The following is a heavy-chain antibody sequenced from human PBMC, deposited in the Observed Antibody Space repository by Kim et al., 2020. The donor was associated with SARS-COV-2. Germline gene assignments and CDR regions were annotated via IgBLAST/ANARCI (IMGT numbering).Heavy chain of an antibody. V-gene: IGHV3-23*01. D-gene: IGHD6-19*01. Sequence: YADSVQGRFTIPRDNSNNTLYLQRNNLRAEDTAVYYCAKGAGAPFFFDYWGQGTLVTVSS. J-gene: IGHJ4*02. CDR3: AKGAGAPFFFDY.